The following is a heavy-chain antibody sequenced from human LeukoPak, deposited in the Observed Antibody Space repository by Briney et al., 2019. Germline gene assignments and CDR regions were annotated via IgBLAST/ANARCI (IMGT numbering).Heavy chain of an antibody. Sequence: SETLSLTCAVYGGSFSGYYWSWIRQPPGKGLEWIGEINHSGSTNYNPSLKSRVTISVDTSKNQFSLKLSSVTAADTAVYYCARQRWFGEPFDYWGQGTLVTVSS. CDR3: ARQRWFGEPFDY. V-gene: IGHV4-34*01. CDR1: GGSFSGYY. J-gene: IGHJ4*02. D-gene: IGHD3-10*01. CDR2: INHSGST.